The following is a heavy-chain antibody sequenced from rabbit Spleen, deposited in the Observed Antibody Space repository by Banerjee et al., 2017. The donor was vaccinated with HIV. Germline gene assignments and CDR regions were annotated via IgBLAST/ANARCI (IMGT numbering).Heavy chain of an antibody. CDR1: GFSFSSNW. V-gene: IGHV1S45*01. CDR3: VRARPYPFVL. CDR2: IDTNDGDT. J-gene: IGHJ3*01. D-gene: IGHD1-1*01. Sequence: QEQLVESGGGLVKPGASLTLTCTVSGFSFSSNWICWVRQAPGKGLEWIACIDTNDGDTDYANWPKGRFTISKTSSTTVTLQMTSLTAADTATYFCVRARPYPFVLWGQGTLVTVS.